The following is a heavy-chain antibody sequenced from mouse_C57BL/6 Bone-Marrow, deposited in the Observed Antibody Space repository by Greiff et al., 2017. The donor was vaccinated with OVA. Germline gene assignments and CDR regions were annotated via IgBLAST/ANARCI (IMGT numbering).Heavy chain of an antibody. CDR2: INPNNGGT. CDR3: ARAYYSNYGGGFAMDY. V-gene: IGHV1-18*01. Sequence: VQLQQSGPELVKPGASVKIPCKASGYTFTDYNMDWVKQSHGKSLEWIGDINPNNGGTTYNQKFKGKATLTVDKSSSTAYMELRSLTSEDTAVYYCARAYYSNYGGGFAMDYWGQGTSVTVSS. CDR1: GYTFTDYN. D-gene: IGHD2-5*01. J-gene: IGHJ4*01.